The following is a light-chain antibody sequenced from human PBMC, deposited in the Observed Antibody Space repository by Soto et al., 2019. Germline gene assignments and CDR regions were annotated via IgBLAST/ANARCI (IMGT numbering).Light chain of an antibody. J-gene: IGLJ1*01. CDR2: EVS. CDR3: SSYTSSSTYV. V-gene: IGLV2-14*01. CDR1: SSDVGGYNY. Sequence: QSALTQPASASGSPGQSITISCTGTSSDVGGYNYVSWYQQHPGKAPKLMIYEVSNRPSGVSNRFSGSKSGNTASLTISGLQAEDEADHYCSSYTSSSTYVFGTGTKVTVL.